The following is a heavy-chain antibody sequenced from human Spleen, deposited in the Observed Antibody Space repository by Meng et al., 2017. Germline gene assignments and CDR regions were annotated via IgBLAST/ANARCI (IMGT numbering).Heavy chain of an antibody. Sequence: QRHLQPWGAGPLKPSEAPSLAFAFDGGDFIDHNWIWIRQAPGKGLEWNGENEYSGSTNYNPSLQSRVTVSVDTIKKQFSLKLTSLTAADTAVYYCARGAIATIRSLDPWGQGTLVTVSS. CDR3: ARGAIATIRSLDP. D-gene: IGHD2-2*02. CDR1: GGDFIDHN. J-gene: IGHJ5*02. V-gene: IGHV4-34*01. CDR2: NEYSGST.